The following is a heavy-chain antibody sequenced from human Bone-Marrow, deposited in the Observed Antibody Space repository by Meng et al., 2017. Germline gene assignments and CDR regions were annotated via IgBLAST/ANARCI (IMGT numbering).Heavy chain of an antibody. V-gene: IGHV3-15*01. CDR3: TAVNYGDYQLY. D-gene: IGHD4-17*01. CDR1: GFMFSDHY. J-gene: IGHJ4*02. Sequence: SGFMFSDHYMDWGRQAPGKGLEWVGRIKSKTDGGTTDYAAPVKGRFTISRDDSKNTLYLQMNSLKTEDTAVYYCTAVNYGDYQLYWGQGTLVTVSS. CDR2: IKSKTDGGTT.